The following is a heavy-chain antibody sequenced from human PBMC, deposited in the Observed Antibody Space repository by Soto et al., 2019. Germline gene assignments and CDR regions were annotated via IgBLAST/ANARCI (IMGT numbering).Heavy chain of an antibody. CDR3: PKPSRGRETNNWFDP. Sequence: GGSLRLSCAASGFRFSDYGMHWVRQAPGKGLEWVAVISYDGSNKYHADSVKGRFTISRDNSKDTLYLQMNSLRAEDTAVYYCPKPSRGRETNNWFDPWGQGTLVTVSS. J-gene: IGHJ5*02. V-gene: IGHV3-30*18. CDR1: GFRFSDYG. CDR2: ISYDGSNK. D-gene: IGHD4-17*01.